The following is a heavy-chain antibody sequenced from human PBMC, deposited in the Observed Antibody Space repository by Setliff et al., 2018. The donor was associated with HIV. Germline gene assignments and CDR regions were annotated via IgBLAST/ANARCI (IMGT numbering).Heavy chain of an antibody. D-gene: IGHD6-19*01. CDR2: ISWDGGNT. J-gene: IGHJ4*02. CDR3: AKAPYSSGPLDY. V-gene: IGHV3-43*01. Sequence: GGSLRLSCAASGFTFDDYTMHWVRQAPGKGLEWVSLISWDGGNTYYADSVKGRFTISRDNSKNSLYLQMNSLRAEDTALYYCAKAPYSSGPLDYWGQGTLVTV. CDR1: GFTFDDYT.